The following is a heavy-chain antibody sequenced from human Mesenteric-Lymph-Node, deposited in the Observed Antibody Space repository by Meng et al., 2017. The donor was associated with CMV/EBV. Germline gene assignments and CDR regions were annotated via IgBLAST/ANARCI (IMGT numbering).Heavy chain of an antibody. J-gene: IGHJ6*02. V-gene: IGHV3-21*04. CDR2: ISSSSTYI. CDR1: QFTLSKHS. Sequence: GGSLRLSCAASQFTLSKHSMNWVRQAPGKGLEWVSYISSSSTYIYYADSVKGRFTFSRDNVKNTLYLQMNSLRAEDTAVYYCARDELYGYGMDVWGHGTTVTVSS. CDR3: ARDELYGYGMDV. D-gene: IGHD1-26*01.